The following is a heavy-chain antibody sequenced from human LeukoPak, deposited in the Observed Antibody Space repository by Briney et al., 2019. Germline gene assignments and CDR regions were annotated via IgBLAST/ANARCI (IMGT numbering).Heavy chain of an antibody. V-gene: IGHV4-59*01. CDR3: ASQYYDFWSGPIGYFDY. Sequence: SETPSLTCTVSGGSIGSYYWSWIRQPPGKGLEWIGYIYYSGSTNYNPSLKSRVTISVDTSKSQFSLKLSSVTAADTAVYYCASQYYDFWSGPIGYFDYWGQGTLVTVSS. CDR1: GGSIGSYY. D-gene: IGHD3-3*01. J-gene: IGHJ4*02. CDR2: IYYSGST.